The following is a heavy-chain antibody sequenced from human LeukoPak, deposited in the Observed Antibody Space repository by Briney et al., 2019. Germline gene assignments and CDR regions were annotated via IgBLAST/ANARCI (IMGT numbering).Heavy chain of an antibody. Sequence: GGSLRLSCAASGFTDYMTWVRQAPGKGLEWVSVIYSGGSTYYAASVRGRFSVSRDNSKNTVYLQMNSLRAEDTAVYYCAGVSFSSGWYRDYWGQGTLVTVSS. CDR1: GFTDY. CDR3: AGVSFSSGWYRDY. V-gene: IGHV3-53*01. J-gene: IGHJ4*02. D-gene: IGHD6-19*01. CDR2: IYSGGST.